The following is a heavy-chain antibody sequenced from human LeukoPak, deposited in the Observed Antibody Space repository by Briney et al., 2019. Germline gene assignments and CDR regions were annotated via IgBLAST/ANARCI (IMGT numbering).Heavy chain of an antibody. V-gene: IGHV4-39*07. Sequence: PSETLSLTCTVSGDSISSSSSYWGWIRQPPGEGLEWIGSIYYSGSTYYNTSLKSRVTISVDTSKNQFSLKLSSVTAADTAVYYCARDRGVWFDPWGQGTLVTASS. D-gene: IGHD3-10*01. CDR3: ARDRGVWFDP. CDR2: IYYSGST. J-gene: IGHJ5*02. CDR1: GDSISSSSSY.